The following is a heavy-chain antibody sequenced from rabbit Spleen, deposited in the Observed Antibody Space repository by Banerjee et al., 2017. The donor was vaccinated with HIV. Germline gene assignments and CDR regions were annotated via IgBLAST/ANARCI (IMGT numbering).Heavy chain of an antibody. CDR1: GFSFSFSYW. J-gene: IGHJ4*01. CDR3: ARGFASSSGYYLNL. Sequence: QSLEESGGALVKPGASLTLTCKASGFSFSFSYWICWVRQAPGKGLEWIACIYGGSSDSTYYASWAKGRFTISSDNAQNTVFLQMTSLTASDTATYFCARGFASSSGYYLNLWGQGTLVTVS. D-gene: IGHD1-1*01. V-gene: IGHV1S40*01. CDR2: IYGGSSDST.